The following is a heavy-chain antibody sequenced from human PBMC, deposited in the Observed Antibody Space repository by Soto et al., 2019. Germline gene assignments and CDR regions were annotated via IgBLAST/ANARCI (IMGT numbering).Heavy chain of an antibody. V-gene: IGHV1-8*01. J-gene: IGHJ4*02. Sequence: GASVKVSCKPSGYTFTSYDISWVRQAPGQGLEGMGWMNPNTGNSGYAQKFQGRVTMTSDTSISTAHMELSSLRSEDTAVYYCARRAETNGWNGFGADKYYFDFWGQGTLVTVSS. D-gene: IGHD1-1*01. CDR1: GYTFTSYD. CDR3: ARRAETNGWNGFGADKYYFDF. CDR2: MNPNTGNS.